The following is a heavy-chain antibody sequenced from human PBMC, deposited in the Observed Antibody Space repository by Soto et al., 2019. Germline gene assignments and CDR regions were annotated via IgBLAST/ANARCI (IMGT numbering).Heavy chain of an antibody. CDR3: ARSWGSGSSYYFDY. CDR2: IIPILGIA. Sequence: QVQLVQSGAEVKKPGSSVKVSCKASGGTFSSYTISWVRQAPGQGLEWMGRIIPILGIANYAQKFQGRVTITADKSTSTADMELISLRSEDTAVYYCARSWGSGSSYYFDYWGQGTLVTVSS. D-gene: IGHD3-10*01. J-gene: IGHJ4*02. CDR1: GGTFSSYT. V-gene: IGHV1-69*02.